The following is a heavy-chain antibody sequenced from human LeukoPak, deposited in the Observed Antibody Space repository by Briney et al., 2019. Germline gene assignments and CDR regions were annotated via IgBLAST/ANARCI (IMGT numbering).Heavy chain of an antibody. CDR1: GGSICSYY. CDR3: ARFGEAHQWIYPFEY. J-gene: IGHJ4*02. D-gene: IGHD3-16*01. V-gene: IGHV4-59*01. Sequence: SETLPKISTGSGGSICSYYWSCIRQPPGKGLEWIGYIYYSGSANYNPSLKTRVTISVDTSKSQFSLKLTSVTAADTAVYYCARFGEAHQWIYPFEYWGQAGPVTVSS. CDR2: IYYSGSA.